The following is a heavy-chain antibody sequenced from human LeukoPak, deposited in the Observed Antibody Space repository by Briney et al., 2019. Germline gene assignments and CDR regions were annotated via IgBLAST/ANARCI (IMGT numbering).Heavy chain of an antibody. D-gene: IGHD3-3*01. CDR3: AKGPQLGVRFADY. J-gene: IGHJ4*02. CDR2: ISDSGGNT. CDR1: GFTFSNYA. Sequence: GGSLRLSCAASGFTFSNYAMSWVRQTPGKGLEWVSAISDSGGNTYYADSVKGRFTISRGNSKNTLYLQMNSLRVEDTAVYYCAKGPQLGVRFADYWGQGTLVTVSS. V-gene: IGHV3-23*01.